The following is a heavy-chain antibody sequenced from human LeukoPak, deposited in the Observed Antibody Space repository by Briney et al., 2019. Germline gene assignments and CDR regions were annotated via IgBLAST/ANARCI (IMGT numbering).Heavy chain of an antibody. J-gene: IGHJ3*02. CDR1: GFTFSSYW. V-gene: IGHV3-7*01. D-gene: IGHD3-3*01. Sequence: GGSLRLSWAASGFTFSSYWMSWVRQAPGKGLEWVANIKQDGSEKYYVDSVKGRFTISRDNAKNSLYLRMNNLRAEDTAVYHCARDGGYDFWSGYYPSYAFDIWGQGTMVTVSS. CDR3: ARDGGYDFWSGYYPSYAFDI. CDR2: IKQDGSEK.